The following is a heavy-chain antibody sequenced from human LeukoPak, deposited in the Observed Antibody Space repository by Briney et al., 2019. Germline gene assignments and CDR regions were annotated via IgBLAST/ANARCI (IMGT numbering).Heavy chain of an antibody. Sequence: ASVKVSCKASGYTFTSYGISWVRQAPGQGLEWMGWISAYNGNTNYAQKLQGRVTMTTDTSTSTAYMELRSLRSDDTAVYYCASGFNSGKYYDSSGYDYWGQGTLVTVSS. V-gene: IGHV1-18*01. CDR2: ISAYNGNT. CDR1: GYTFTSYG. CDR3: ASGFNSGKYYDSSGYDY. D-gene: IGHD3-22*01. J-gene: IGHJ4*02.